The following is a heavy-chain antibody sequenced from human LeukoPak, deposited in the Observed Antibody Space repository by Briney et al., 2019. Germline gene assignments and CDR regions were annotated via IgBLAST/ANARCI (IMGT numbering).Heavy chain of an antibody. J-gene: IGHJ4*02. CDR1: GFTFSDYY. Sequence: GGSLRLSCAASGFTFSDYYMSWIRQAPGKGLEWLSYISNSGSLIYYTASVKGRFTISRDNAKNSLYLQMNSLRAEDTAVYYCAGGVQGAGPFDYWGQGTLVTASS. V-gene: IGHV3-11*01. CDR3: AGGVQGAGPFDY. D-gene: IGHD3-16*01. CDR2: ISNSGSLI.